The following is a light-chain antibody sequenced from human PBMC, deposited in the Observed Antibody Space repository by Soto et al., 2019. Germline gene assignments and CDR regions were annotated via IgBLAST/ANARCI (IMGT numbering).Light chain of an antibody. V-gene: IGLV1-44*01. CDR2: SNN. CDR1: SPNIGSNT. J-gene: IGLJ2*01. CDR3: VAWDDSLNGYVV. Sequence: QSVLTRPPSASGAPGQRVTISFSGNSPNIGSNTVNWYQQLPGTAPKLVIYSNNQRPSGVPDRFSGSKSGTSASLAISGLQSEDEADYYCVAWDDSLNGYVVFGGGTKVTVL.